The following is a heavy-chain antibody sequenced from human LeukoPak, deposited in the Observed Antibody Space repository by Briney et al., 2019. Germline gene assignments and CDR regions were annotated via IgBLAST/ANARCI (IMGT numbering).Heavy chain of an antibody. CDR3: ARGRIAAAGTSLWYYYYYMDV. J-gene: IGHJ6*03. CDR1: GGSISSYY. V-gene: IGHV4-4*07. Sequence: SETLSLTCTVSGGSISSYYWSWIRQPAGKGLEWIGRIYTSGSTNYNPSLKSRVTMSVDTSKNQFSLKLSSVTAADTAVYYCARGRIAAAGTSLWYYYYYMDVWGKGTTVTISS. D-gene: IGHD6-13*01. CDR2: IYTSGST.